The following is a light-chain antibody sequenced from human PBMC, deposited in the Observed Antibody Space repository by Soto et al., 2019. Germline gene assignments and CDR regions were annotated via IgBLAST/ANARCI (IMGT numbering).Light chain of an antibody. V-gene: IGKV3-15*01. CDR2: GAS. CDR1: QSVSSN. J-gene: IGKJ2*01. Sequence: EIVVTQSPATLSVSPGERATLSCRASQSVSSNLAWYQQKPGQAPRLLIYGASTRATGIPARFSGSRSGTEFTLTISSLQSEDFAVYYCQQYNSWPAYTFGQGTKLEIK. CDR3: QQYNSWPAYT.